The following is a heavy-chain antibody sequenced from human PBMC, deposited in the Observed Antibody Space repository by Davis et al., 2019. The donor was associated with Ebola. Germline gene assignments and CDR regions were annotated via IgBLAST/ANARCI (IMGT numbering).Heavy chain of an antibody. CDR1: GGSISSGGYS. CDR2: IYHSGST. CDR3: ARGRSVGDAFDI. V-gene: IGHV4-30-2*01. D-gene: IGHD6-19*01. J-gene: IGHJ3*02. Sequence: SETLSLTCIVSGGSISSGGYSWSWIRQPPGKGLEWIGYIYHSGSTYYNPSLKSRVTISVDRSKNQFSLKLSSVTAADTAVYYCARGRSVGDAFDIWGQGTMVTVSS.